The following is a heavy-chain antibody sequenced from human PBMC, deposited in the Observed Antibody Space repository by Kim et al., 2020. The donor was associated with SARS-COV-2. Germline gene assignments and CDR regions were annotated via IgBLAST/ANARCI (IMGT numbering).Heavy chain of an antibody. CDR1: GFTFSSYA. CDR3: ATSGSGSYYYYGMDV. J-gene: IGHJ6*02. D-gene: IGHD3-10*01. CDR2: ISYDGSNK. V-gene: IGHV3-30-3*01. Sequence: GGSLRLSCAAPGFTFSSYAMHWVRQAPGKGLEWVAVISYDGSNKYYADSVKGRFTISRDNSKNTLYLQMNSLRAEDTAVYYCATSGSGSYYYYGMDVWG.